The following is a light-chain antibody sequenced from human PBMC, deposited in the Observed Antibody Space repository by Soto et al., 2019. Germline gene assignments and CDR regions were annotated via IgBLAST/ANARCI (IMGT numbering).Light chain of an antibody. J-gene: IGLJ1*01. CDR3: SSIAGYNNYV. CDR1: SSDVGSYDY. CDR2: EVS. V-gene: IGLV2-8*01. Sequence: QSVLTQPPSASGSPGQSVTISCTGTSSDVGSYDYVSWYQQHPGKAPKLMIYEVSKRPSGVPDRFSGSKSGNTASLTVSGLQAEDEADYYCSSIAGYNNYVFGTGTKATV.